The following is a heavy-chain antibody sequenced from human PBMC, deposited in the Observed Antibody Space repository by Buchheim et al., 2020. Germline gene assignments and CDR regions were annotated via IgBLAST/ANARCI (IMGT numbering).Heavy chain of an antibody. J-gene: IGHJ4*02. CDR2: ISYDGSNK. V-gene: IGHV3-30*18. CDR3: AKGKEDGDYEDYFDY. CDR1: GFTFSSYG. D-gene: IGHD4-17*01. Sequence: QVQLVESGGGVVQPGRSLRLSCAASGFTFSSYGMHWVRQAPGKGLEWVAVISYDGSNKYYADSVKGRFTISRDNSKNTLYLQMNSLRAEDTAVYYCAKGKEDGDYEDYFDYWGQGTL.